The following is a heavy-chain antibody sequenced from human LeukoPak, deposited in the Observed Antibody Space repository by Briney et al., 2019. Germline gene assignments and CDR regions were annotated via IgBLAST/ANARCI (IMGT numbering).Heavy chain of an antibody. J-gene: IGHJ6*03. V-gene: IGHV1-18*01. CDR2: ISAYNGNT. D-gene: IGHD3-10*01. CDR1: GYTFTTYG. Sequence: ASVKVSCKASGYTFTTYGITWVRQAPGQGLEWMGWISAYNGNTHYAQKVQGRVTMTTDTSTSTAYMELRSLRSDDTAVYYCARSGSGSDYYYMDVWGKGTTVTVSS. CDR3: ARSGSGSDYYYMDV.